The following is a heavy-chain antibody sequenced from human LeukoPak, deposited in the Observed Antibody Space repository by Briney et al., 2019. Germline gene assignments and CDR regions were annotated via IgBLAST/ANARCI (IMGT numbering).Heavy chain of an antibody. J-gene: IGHJ4*02. Sequence: GGSLRLSCAASGFPFSSYSMTWVRQAPGKGLEWVANIKPDGTTKFYVDSVKGRFTTSRDNALNSLYLQMNSLRAEDTAIYYCARSIPYGTTWYGRSDYWGQGTLVTVSS. D-gene: IGHD6-13*01. V-gene: IGHV3-7*03. CDR3: ARSIPYGTTWYGRSDY. CDR2: IKPDGTTK. CDR1: GFPFSSYS.